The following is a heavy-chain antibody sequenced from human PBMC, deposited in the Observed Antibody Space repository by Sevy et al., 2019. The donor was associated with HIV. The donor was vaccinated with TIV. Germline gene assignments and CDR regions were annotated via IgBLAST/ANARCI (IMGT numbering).Heavy chain of an antibody. CDR1: GGTFSSYA. V-gene: IGHV1-69*13. Sequence: ASVKVSCKASGGTFSSYAISWARQAPGRGLEWMGGIIPIFDTANYAQKFQGRVTITADESTSTAYMELSSLRSEDTAVYYCARDPLKDFWSGYYPHYFDYWGQGTLVTVSS. J-gene: IGHJ4*02. D-gene: IGHD3-3*01. CDR2: IIPIFDTA. CDR3: ARDPLKDFWSGYYPHYFDY.